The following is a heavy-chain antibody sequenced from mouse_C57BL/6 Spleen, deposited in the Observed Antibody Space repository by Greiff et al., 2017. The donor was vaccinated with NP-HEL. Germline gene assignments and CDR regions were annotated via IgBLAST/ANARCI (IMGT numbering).Heavy chain of an antibody. Sequence: QVQLQQPGAELVRPGSSVKLSCKASGYTFTSYWMDWVKQRPGQGLEWIGNIYPSDSETHYNQKFKDKATLTVDKSSSTAYMQLSSLTSEDSAVYYCARDHSMNAMDYWGQGTSVTVSS. J-gene: IGHJ4*01. CDR2: IYPSDSET. D-gene: IGHD2-3*01. CDR1: GYTFTSYW. V-gene: IGHV1-61*01. CDR3: ARDHSMNAMDY.